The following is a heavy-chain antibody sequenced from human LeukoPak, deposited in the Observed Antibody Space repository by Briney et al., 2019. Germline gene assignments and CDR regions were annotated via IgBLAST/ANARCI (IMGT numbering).Heavy chain of an antibody. CDR1: GGSISSGGYY. V-gene: IGHV4-31*03. CDR2: IYYSGGT. CDR3: ARGGRGSGSDYWYIDL. Sequence: PSETLSLTCTVSGGSISSGGYYWSWIRQHPGKGLEWIGYIYYSGGTYYNPSLSSRVTISVDTSKNQFSLELSFVTAADTAVYYCARGGRGSGSDYWYIDLWGRGTLVTVSS. D-gene: IGHD3-10*01. J-gene: IGHJ2*01.